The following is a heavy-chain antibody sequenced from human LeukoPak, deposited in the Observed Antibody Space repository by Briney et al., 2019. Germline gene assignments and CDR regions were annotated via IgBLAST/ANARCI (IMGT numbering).Heavy chain of an antibody. CDR3: ARISSVWMKNYYYYLDV. Sequence: SETLSLTCTVAGGSISSSTYYWGWIRQPPGKGLEWIGSLYYSGSTYNNPSLQSRVTISIDTSKNQFSLKLTSVTAADTAVYYCARISSVWMKNYYYYLDVWGKGTTVAVSS. CDR1: GGSISSSTYY. V-gene: IGHV4-39*07. CDR2: LYYSGST. D-gene: IGHD3-16*02. J-gene: IGHJ6*03.